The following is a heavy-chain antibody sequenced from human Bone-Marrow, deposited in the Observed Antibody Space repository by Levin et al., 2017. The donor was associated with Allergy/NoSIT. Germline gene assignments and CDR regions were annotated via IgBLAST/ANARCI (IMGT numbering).Heavy chain of an antibody. CDR2: ISYDGSNK. V-gene: IGHV3-30*18. CDR3: AKDSALLWFGELFSGPHWFDP. J-gene: IGHJ5*02. CDR1: GFTFSSYG. D-gene: IGHD3-10*01. Sequence: GGSLRLSCAASGFTFSSYGMHWVRQAPGKGLEWVAVISYDGSNKYYADSVKGRFTISRDNSKNTLYLQMNSLRAEDTAVYYCAKDSALLWFGELFSGPHWFDPWGQGTLVTVSS.